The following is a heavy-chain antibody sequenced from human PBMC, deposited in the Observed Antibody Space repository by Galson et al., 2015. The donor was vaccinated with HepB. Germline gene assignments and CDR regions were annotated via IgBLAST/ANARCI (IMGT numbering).Heavy chain of an antibody. V-gene: IGHV3-9*01. D-gene: IGHD5-18*01. CDR3: AKDIGTTYTYGLDY. CDR2: ISWNSGSI. J-gene: IGHJ4*02. CDR1: GFTFDDYA. Sequence: SLRLSCAASGFTFDDYAMHWVRQAPGKGLEWVSGISWNSGSIGYADSVTGRLTISRDNAKKSLYLQMNSLRPEDTAFYYCAKDIGTTYTYGLDYWGQGTLVTVSS.